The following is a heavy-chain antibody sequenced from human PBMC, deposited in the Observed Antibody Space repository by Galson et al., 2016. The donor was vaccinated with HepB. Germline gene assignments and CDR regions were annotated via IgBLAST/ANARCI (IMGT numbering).Heavy chain of an antibody. D-gene: IGHD2-21*02. CDR3: ARGRVTVIWPRGVSDYMDV. J-gene: IGHJ6*03. V-gene: IGHV4-34*01. CDR2: INHSGST. Sequence: ETLSLTCAVYGGSLTGYYWSWVRQPPGKGLEWIGEINHSGSTNYNPSLKSRVTILVDMSKNEFSPKLRSANAADTAVYYCARGRVTVIWPRGVSDYMDVWDTGTTVTVSS. CDR1: GGSLTGYY.